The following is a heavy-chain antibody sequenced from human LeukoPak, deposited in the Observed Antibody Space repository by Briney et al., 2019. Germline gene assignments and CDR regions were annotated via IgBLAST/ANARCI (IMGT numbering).Heavy chain of an antibody. CDR3: ARHLGVGATWNDNYFDP. CDR1: GGSISSGGYS. J-gene: IGHJ5*02. Sequence: SETLSLTCAVSGGSISSGGYSWSWIRQPPGKGLEWIGYIYHSGSTYYNPSLKSRVTISVDRSKNQFSLKLSSVTAADTAVYYCARHLGVGATWNDNYFDPWGQGALVTVSS. V-gene: IGHV4-30-2*01. CDR2: IYHSGST. D-gene: IGHD1-26*01.